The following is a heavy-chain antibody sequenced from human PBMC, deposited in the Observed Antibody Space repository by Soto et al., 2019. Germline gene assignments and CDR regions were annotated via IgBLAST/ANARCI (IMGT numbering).Heavy chain of an antibody. CDR2: VHGGGST. CDR3: AGRLTTAASLDY. CDR1: GFTVSNNH. J-gene: IGHJ4*02. V-gene: IGHV3-53*01. D-gene: IGHD3-16*01. Sequence: VPLVESGGGLIQPGGSLRLSCAASGFTVSNNHMTWVRQAAGKGLELVSFVHGGGSTSYADSVKGRFTISRDNSKDPLYLRMDSLRAEDTAIYYCAGRLTTAASLDYWGRGTLVTVSS.